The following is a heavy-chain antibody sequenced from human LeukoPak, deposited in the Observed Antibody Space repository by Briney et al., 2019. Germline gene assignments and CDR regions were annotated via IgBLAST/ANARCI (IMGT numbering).Heavy chain of an antibody. CDR1: GYSFTSYW. CDR2: IYPGDSDT. V-gene: IGHV5-51*01. Sequence: GESLKISCKGSGYSFTSYWIGWVRQMPGKGLEWMGTIYPGDSDTRYSPSFQGQVTISADKSISTAYLQWSSLKASDTAMYYCARAGDYGDYDPNWFDPWGQGTLVTVFS. CDR3: ARAGDYGDYDPNWFDP. D-gene: IGHD4-17*01. J-gene: IGHJ5*02.